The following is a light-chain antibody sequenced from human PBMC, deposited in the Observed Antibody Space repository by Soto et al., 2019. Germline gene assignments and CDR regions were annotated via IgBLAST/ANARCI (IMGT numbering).Light chain of an antibody. V-gene: IGLV2-14*01. J-gene: IGLJ1*01. CDR3: SSYISSSTYV. Sequence: QSALTQSASVSGSPGQSITISCTGTSSDIGRYNYVSWYQQYPGKAPKFMIYDVSNRPSGVSNRFSGSKSGNTASLTISGLQAEDEADYYCSSYISSSTYVFGTGTKVTVL. CDR1: SSDIGRYNY. CDR2: DVS.